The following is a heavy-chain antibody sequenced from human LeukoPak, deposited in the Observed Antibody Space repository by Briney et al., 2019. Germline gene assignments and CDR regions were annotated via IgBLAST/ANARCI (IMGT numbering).Heavy chain of an antibody. CDR3: ARHDYGSGSYFDY. CDR2: IYYSGST. CDR1: GGSISSYH. D-gene: IGHD3-10*01. Sequence: SETLSLTCTVSGGSISSYHWSWIRQPPGKGLEWIGYIYYSGSTNYNPSLKSRVTISVDTSKNQFSLKLSSVTAADMAVYYCARHDYGSGSYFDYWGQGTLVTVSS. V-gene: IGHV4-59*08. J-gene: IGHJ4*02.